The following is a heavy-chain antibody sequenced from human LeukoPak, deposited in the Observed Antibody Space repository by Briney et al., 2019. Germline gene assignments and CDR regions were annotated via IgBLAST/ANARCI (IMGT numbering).Heavy chain of an antibody. V-gene: IGHV3-23*01. CDR1: GFTFSSYA. D-gene: IGHD3-3*01. CDR2: ISGSGGST. Sequence: GSLRLSCAASGFTFSSYAMSWVRQAPGKGLEWVSAISGSGGSTYYADSVKGRFTISRDNSKNTLYLQMNSLRAEDTAVYYCAKLAYYDFWSGYPYFDYWGRGTLVTVSS. J-gene: IGHJ4*02. CDR3: AKLAYYDFWSGYPYFDY.